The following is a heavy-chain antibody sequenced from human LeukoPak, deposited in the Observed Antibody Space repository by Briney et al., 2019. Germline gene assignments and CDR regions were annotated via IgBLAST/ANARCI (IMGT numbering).Heavy chain of an antibody. CDR1: GGSISSYF. Sequence: PSETLSLTCTVSGGSISSYFWGWIRQPPGKGLESIGYIYYTGSTYYNPSFMSRVTISLDTSKNQFSLQLRSVTAADTAVYYCARVCPLERWFDPWGQGTLVTVSS. V-gene: IGHV4-59*01. J-gene: IGHJ5*02. CDR3: ARVCPLERWFDP. D-gene: IGHD3-3*01. CDR2: IYYTGST.